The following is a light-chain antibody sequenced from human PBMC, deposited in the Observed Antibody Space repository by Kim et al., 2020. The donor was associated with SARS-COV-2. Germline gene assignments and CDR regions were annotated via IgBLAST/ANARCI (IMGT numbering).Light chain of an antibody. J-gene: IGLJ2*01. CDR1: SLRSYY. CDR2: AKN. Sequence: SSELTQDPALSVALGQTVRITCQGDSLRSYYASWYQQKPGQAPILVIYAKNNRPSGIPDRFSGSASGNKASLTLTGVPAADEGDFSCNSRDSSGHHVVLG. V-gene: IGLV3-19*01. CDR3: NSRDSSGHHVV.